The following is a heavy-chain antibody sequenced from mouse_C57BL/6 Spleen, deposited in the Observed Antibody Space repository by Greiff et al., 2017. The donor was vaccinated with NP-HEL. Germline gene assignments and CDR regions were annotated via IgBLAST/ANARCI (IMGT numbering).Heavy chain of an antibody. D-gene: IGHD1-1*02. CDR1: GYTFTSYW. V-gene: IGHV1-69*01. CDR3: ARGWDWYFDV. CDR2: IDPSDSYT. Sequence: QVQLQQPGAELVMPGASVKLSCKASGYTFTSYWMHWVKQRPGQGLEWIGEIDPSDSYTNYNQKFKGKSTLTVDKSSSTAYMQLSSLTYEDSAVYYCARGWDWYFDVWGTGATVTVSS. J-gene: IGHJ1*03.